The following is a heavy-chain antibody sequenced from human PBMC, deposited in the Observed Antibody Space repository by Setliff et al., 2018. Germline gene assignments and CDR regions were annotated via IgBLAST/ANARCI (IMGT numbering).Heavy chain of an antibody. CDR2: INHSGST. CDR1: GGSFSGYY. D-gene: IGHD3-10*01. Sequence: ETLSLTCAVYGGSFSGYYWSWIRQPPGKGLEWIGEINHSGSTNYNPSLKSRVTISVDTSKNQFSLKLSSVTAADTAVYYCARGVWFGELLQAFDIWGQGTMVTVSS. CDR3: ARGVWFGELLQAFDI. V-gene: IGHV4-34*01. J-gene: IGHJ3*02.